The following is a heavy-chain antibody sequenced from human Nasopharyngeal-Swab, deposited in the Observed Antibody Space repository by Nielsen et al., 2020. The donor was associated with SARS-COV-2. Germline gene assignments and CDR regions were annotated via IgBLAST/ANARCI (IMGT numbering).Heavy chain of an antibody. CDR1: GFSFSIYA. D-gene: IGHD5-12*01. CDR3: AKDPKVLWL. CDR2: ISSSGIST. J-gene: IGHJ4*02. V-gene: IGHV3-23*01. Sequence: GGSLRLSCAASGFSFSIYAMSWVRQAPGKGLEWVSAISSSGISTYYADSVKGRFTISRDNAKNTLYLQMNSLRAEDTAVYYCAKDPKVLWLWGQGTLVTVSS.